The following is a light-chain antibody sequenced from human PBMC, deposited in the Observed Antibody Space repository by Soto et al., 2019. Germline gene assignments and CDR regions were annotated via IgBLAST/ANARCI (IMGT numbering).Light chain of an antibody. J-gene: IGKJ1*01. CDR3: QQYGSSGT. CDR1: QSVSSSY. V-gene: IGKV3-20*01. Sequence: EIVLTQSPGTLSLSPGERATLSCRASQSVSSSYLAWYQQKPGQAPRLLIYDASNRATGIPARFSGSGSGTDFTLTISRLEPEDFAVYYCQQYGSSGTFGQGTQGGYQ. CDR2: DAS.